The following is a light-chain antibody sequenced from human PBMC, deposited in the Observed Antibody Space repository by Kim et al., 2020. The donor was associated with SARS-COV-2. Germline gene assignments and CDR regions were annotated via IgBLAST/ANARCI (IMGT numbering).Light chain of an antibody. CDR2: DGS. Sequence: DIQMTQSPSTLSASVGDRVTLTCRASQSVSRWLALYQQKPGKAPKLLIYDGSNLQSGVPSRFSGGGSGTEFTLTISSLQPDDFAIYYCQHRQTFGQGTKVDSK. V-gene: IGKV1-5*01. J-gene: IGKJ1*01. CDR1: QSVSRW. CDR3: QHRQT.